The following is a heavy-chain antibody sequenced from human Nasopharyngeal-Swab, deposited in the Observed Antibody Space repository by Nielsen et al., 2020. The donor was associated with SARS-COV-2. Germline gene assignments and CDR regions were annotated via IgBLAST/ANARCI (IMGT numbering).Heavy chain of an antibody. Sequence: ASVKVSCKASGYTFTSYAMNWVRQAPGQGLEWMGWINTNTGNPTYAQGFTGRFVFSLDTTVSTAYLKISSLKAEDTAVYYCARESYDILTGPSYYYGMDVWGQGTTVTVSS. CDR2: INTNTGNP. CDR3: ARESYDILTGPSYYYGMDV. V-gene: IGHV7-4-1*02. CDR1: GYTFTSYA. D-gene: IGHD3-9*01. J-gene: IGHJ6*02.